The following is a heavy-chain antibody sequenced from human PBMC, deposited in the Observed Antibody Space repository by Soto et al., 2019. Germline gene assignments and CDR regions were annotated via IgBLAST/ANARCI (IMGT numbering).Heavy chain of an antibody. CDR2: IKENGSEK. CDR3: ARSLGYASY. J-gene: IGHJ4*02. CDR1: GFTFSSYW. D-gene: IGHD2-15*01. V-gene: IGHV3-7*01. Sequence: EVQLVESGGGLVQPGGSLRLSCAASGFTFSSYWMSWVRQAPGKGLEWVASIKENGSEKDYVDSVKGRFTISRDNAKNSLYLQMISLRAEDTAMYYCARSLGYASYWGQGTLVTVSS.